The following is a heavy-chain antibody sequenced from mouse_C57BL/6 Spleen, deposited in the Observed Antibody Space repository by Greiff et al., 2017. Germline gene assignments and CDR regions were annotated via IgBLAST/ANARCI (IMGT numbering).Heavy chain of an antibody. Sequence: EVKVEESGEGLVKPGGSLKLSCAASGFTFSSYAMSWVRQTPEKRLEWVAYISSGGDYIYYADTVKGRFTISRDNARNTLYLQMSSLKSEDTAMYYCTRDYGSSYDWYFDVWGTGTTVTVSS. V-gene: IGHV5-9-1*02. D-gene: IGHD1-1*01. CDR3: TRDYGSSYDWYFDV. J-gene: IGHJ1*03. CDR2: ISSGGDYI. CDR1: GFTFSSYA.